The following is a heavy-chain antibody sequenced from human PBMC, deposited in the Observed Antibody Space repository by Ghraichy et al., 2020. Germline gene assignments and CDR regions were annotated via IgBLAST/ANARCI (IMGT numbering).Heavy chain of an antibody. CDR1: GASISSYY. CDR2: IYYNGSP. Sequence: SETLSLTCTVSGASISSYYWSWIRQPPGKGLEWIAFIYYNGSPYYSPSLKGRVTISVDTSRSQFSLKLSSVTAADMAVYYCARRGYYDSSGYYNFDYWGQGTLVTVSS. J-gene: IGHJ4*02. V-gene: IGHV4-59*08. D-gene: IGHD3-22*01. CDR3: ARRGYYDSSGYYNFDY.